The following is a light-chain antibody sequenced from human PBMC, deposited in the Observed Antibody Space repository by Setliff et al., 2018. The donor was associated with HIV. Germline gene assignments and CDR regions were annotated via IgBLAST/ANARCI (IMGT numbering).Light chain of an antibody. CDR1: SSDIGDYSY. J-gene: IGLJ1*01. CDR3: SSYRRSVTPVV. V-gene: IGLV2-14*03. CDR2: DVR. Sequence: QSVLTQPASVSGSPGQSITISCTGTSSDIGDYSYVSWYQHHPGKAPKLIIFDVRNRPSGVSNRFSASKSGTTASLTISGLQAEDEADYYCSSYRRSVTPVVFGTGTKGTVL.